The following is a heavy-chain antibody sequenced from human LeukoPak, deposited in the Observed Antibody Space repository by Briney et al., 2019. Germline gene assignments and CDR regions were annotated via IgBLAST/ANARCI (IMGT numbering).Heavy chain of an antibody. V-gene: IGHV3-7*01. CDR2: IKQDGSEK. D-gene: IGHD2-2*01. CDR3: ARSFTPYQPLDVFDY. CDR1: GFTFSNYW. Sequence: GGSLRLSCAASGFTFSNYWMSWVRQAPGKGLEWVANIKQDGSEKYYVDSVKGRFTISRDNAKNSLYLQMNSLRVEDTAVYYCARSFTPYQPLDVFDYWGQGTLVTVSS. J-gene: IGHJ4*02.